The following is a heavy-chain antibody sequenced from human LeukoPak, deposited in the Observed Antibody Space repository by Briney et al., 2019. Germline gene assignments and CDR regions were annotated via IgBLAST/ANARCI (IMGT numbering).Heavy chain of an antibody. V-gene: IGHV3-43D*03. Sequence: GGSLRLSCAASGFTFDDYAMHWVRQAPGKGLEWVSLISWDGGSTYYADSVKGRFTISRDNSKNSLYLQMNSLRAEDTAVYYCARALDYYYYMDVWGKGTTVTVSS. CDR3: ARALDYYYYMDV. CDR2: ISWDGGST. CDR1: GFTFDDYA. J-gene: IGHJ6*03.